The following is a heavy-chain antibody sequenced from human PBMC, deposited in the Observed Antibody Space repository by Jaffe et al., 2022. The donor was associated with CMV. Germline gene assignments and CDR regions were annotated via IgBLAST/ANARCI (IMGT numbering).Heavy chain of an antibody. Sequence: QVQLQQWGAGLLKPSETLSLTCAVYGGSFSGYYWSWIRQPPGKGLEWIGEINHSGSTNYNPSLKSRVTISVDTSKNQFSLKLSSVTAADTAVYYCARGPKRLIAARQLPYNWFDPWGQGTLVTVSS. V-gene: IGHV4-34*01. CDR3: ARGPKRLIAARQLPYNWFDP. D-gene: IGHD6-6*01. CDR2: INHSGST. J-gene: IGHJ5*02. CDR1: GGSFSGYY.